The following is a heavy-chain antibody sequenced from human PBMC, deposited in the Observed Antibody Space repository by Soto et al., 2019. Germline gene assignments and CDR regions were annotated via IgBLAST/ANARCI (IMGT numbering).Heavy chain of an antibody. CDR2: ISDGGERT. D-gene: IGHD3-3*01. J-gene: IGHJ6*02. V-gene: IGHV3-23*01. CDR1: GFTFSDYV. CDR3: ARDRFTDFGLDV. Sequence: EVQLLESGGDLVQPGGSLRLSCVASGFTFSDYVMSWVRQVPGKGLEWVSSISDGGERTDYRDSVRGRFTISSDNVRFTLHLQMNRLRVDDTAIYFCARDRFTDFGLDVWGQGTTVTVSS.